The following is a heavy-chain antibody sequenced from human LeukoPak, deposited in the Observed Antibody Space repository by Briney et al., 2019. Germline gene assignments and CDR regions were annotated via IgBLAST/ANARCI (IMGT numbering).Heavy chain of an antibody. Sequence: ASVKVSCKASGYTFTSYDINWARQATGQGLEWMGWMNPNSGNTGYAQKFQGRVTITADESTSTAYMELSSLRSEDTAVYYCARALGLWAFDIWGQGTMVTVSS. CDR3: ARALGLWAFDI. V-gene: IGHV1-8*01. D-gene: IGHD3-16*01. CDR1: GYTFTSYD. J-gene: IGHJ3*02. CDR2: MNPNSGNT.